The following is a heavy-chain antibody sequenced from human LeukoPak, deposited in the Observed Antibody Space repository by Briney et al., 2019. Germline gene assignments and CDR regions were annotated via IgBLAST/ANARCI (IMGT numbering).Heavy chain of an antibody. D-gene: IGHD6-6*01. J-gene: IGHJ4*02. V-gene: IGHV3-33*01. CDR2: IWYDGSNE. Sequence: GGSLRLSCAASGFTFSSYDLHWVRPAPGKGREWVADIWYDGSNEYYADSVKGRFTISRDNSKNTLYLQKKSLRADDTAAYYCARGRYTSSPYFDYWGQGALVTVSS. CDR1: GFTFSSYD. CDR3: ARGRYTSSPYFDY.